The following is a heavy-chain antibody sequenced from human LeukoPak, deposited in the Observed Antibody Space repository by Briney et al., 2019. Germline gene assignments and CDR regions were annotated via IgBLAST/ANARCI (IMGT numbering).Heavy chain of an antibody. Sequence: GGSLRLSCAASGFTFSNYWMHWVRQDPGKGLVWVSFINPDGSTTNYADSVKGRFTISRDNAKNSLYLQMNSLRAEDTALYYCARVPAYYYGSGSYFSGRFDPWGQGTLVTVSS. V-gene: IGHV3-74*01. CDR1: GFTFSNYW. J-gene: IGHJ5*02. CDR3: ARVPAYYYGSGSYFSGRFDP. D-gene: IGHD3-10*01. CDR2: INPDGSTT.